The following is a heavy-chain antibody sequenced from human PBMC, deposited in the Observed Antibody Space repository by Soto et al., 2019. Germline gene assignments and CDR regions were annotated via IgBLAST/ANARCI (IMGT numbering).Heavy chain of an antibody. CDR1: GGSISNYY. Sequence: ETLSLTCNVSGGSISNYYWTWVRQSPEKGLEWIGYMYYNGNINYNPSLKSRVTISIDTSKNQFSLTLKSVTAADTAVYYCASGGNWFDPWGQGVLVTVSS. J-gene: IGHJ5*02. D-gene: IGHD3-16*01. CDR3: ASGGNWFDP. CDR2: MYYNGNI. V-gene: IGHV4-59*01.